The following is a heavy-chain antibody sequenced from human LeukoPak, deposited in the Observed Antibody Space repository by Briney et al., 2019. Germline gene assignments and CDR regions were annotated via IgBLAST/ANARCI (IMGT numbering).Heavy chain of an antibody. CDR2: ISDSGGSA. D-gene: IGHD3-22*01. J-gene: IGHJ3*01. CDR3: AKDVKRGIVNMKVVIPGGGSFDL. CDR1: GFTFSSYA. Sequence: PGGSLRLSCAASGFTFSSYAMSWVRQAPGKGLEWVSTISDSGGSAFYADSVKGRFTISRDNSKNTLYVQMKSLRAEDTAIYYCAKDVKRGIVNMKVVIPGGGSFDLWGQGTMVSVSS. V-gene: IGHV3-23*01.